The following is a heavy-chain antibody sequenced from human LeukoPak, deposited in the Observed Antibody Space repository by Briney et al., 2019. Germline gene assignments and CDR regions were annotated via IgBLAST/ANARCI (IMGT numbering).Heavy chain of an antibody. D-gene: IGHD5-24*01. CDR2: IYYSGST. CDR1: GGSISSGDYY. CDR3: AGKDGRDAFDI. Sequence: PSETLSLTCTVSGGSISSGDYYWSWIRQPPGKGLEWIGYIYYSGSTYYNPSLKSRVTISVDTSKNQFSLKLSSVTAADTAVYYCAGKDGRDAFDIWGQGTMVTVSS. V-gene: IGHV4-30-4*01. J-gene: IGHJ3*02.